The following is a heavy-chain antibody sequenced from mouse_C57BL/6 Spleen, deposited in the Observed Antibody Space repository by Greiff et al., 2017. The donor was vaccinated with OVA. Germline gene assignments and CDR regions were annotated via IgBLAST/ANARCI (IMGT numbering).Heavy chain of an antibody. CDR2: IWSGGST. V-gene: IGHV2-2*01. CDR1: GFSLTSYG. CDR3: ASHYYGSSFAY. J-gene: IGHJ3*01. D-gene: IGHD1-1*01. Sequence: VQLQQSGPGLLQPSQSLSITCTVSGFSLTSYGVHWVRQSAGKGLEWLGVIWSGGSTDYNAALISRLSISKDNSKSQVFFKMNSLQADDTAIYYCASHYYGSSFAYWGQGTLVTVSA.